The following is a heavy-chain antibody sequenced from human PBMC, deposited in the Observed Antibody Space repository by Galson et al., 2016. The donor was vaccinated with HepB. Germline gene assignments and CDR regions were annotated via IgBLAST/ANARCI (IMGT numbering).Heavy chain of an antibody. CDR3: ARDRVSGWAFDY. CDR1: GFTFSSHW. CDR2: IKRDGSQN. D-gene: IGHD6-19*01. J-gene: IGHJ4*02. Sequence: SLRLSCAASGFTFSSHWMSWVRQAPGRGLEWVANIKRDGSQNYYVDSVKGRFTTSRDNAKNSFYLQMNSLRVEDTAVYYCARDRVSGWAFDYWGQGTLVTVSS. V-gene: IGHV3-7*01.